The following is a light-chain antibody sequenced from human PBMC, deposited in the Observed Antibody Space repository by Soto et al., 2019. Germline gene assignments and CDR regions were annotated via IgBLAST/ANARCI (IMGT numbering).Light chain of an antibody. Sequence: DIQMTQSPSSLSAFIGDRVTITCRASQSISTFLNWYQQKPGRAPKLLIFATFSLQGGVPSRFSGSGSGTDFTLTISSLQPEDSATYYCQQSYSGPRTFGQGTKVDIK. V-gene: IGKV1-39*01. J-gene: IGKJ1*01. CDR3: QQSYSGPRT. CDR2: ATF. CDR1: QSISTF.